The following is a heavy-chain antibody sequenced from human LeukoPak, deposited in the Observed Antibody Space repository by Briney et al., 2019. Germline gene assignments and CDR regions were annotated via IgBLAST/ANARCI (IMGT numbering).Heavy chain of an antibody. CDR3: ARPYYDFWSGYYPFDY. CDR1: GFTFSSYA. CDR2: ISGSGGST. J-gene: IGHJ4*02. V-gene: IGHV3-23*01. D-gene: IGHD3-3*01. Sequence: PGGSLRLSCAASGFTFSSYAMSWVRQAPGKGLEWVSAISGSGGSTYYADSVKGRFTISRDNSKNTLYLQMNSLRAEDTAVYYCARPYYDFWSGYYPFDYWGQGTLSPSPQ.